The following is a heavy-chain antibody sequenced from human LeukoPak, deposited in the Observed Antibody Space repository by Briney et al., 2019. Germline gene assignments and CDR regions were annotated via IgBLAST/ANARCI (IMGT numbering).Heavy chain of an antibody. CDR1: GGSISSGGYY. CDR2: INHSGST. J-gene: IGHJ4*02. CDR3: ARSGDGYCSSTSCYGGDFDY. V-gene: IGHV4-39*07. Sequence: PSETLSLTCTVSGGSISSGGYYWSWIRQPPGKGLEWIGEINHSGSTNYNPSLKSRVTISVDTSKNQFSLKLSSVTAADTAVYYCARSGDGYCSSTSCYGGDFDYWGQGTLVTVSS. D-gene: IGHD2-2*01.